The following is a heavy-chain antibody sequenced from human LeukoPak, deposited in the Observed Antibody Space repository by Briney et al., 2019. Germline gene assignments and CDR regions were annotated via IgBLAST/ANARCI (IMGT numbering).Heavy chain of an antibody. D-gene: IGHD3-10*01. Sequence: PSETLSLMCSVSGGSISSYYWSWIRQPPGKGLEWIAYVYYSGSTNYNPSLKSRATILVDASKNQFSLKLTSVTAADTAVYFCARSALDTSGTYYNPQPFDYWGQGTLVIVSS. CDR3: ARSALDTSGTYYNPQPFDY. V-gene: IGHV4-59*01. CDR1: GGSISSYY. J-gene: IGHJ4*02. CDR2: VYYSGST.